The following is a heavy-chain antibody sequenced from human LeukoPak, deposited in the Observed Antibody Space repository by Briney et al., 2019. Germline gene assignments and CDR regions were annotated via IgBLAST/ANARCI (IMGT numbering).Heavy chain of an antibody. CDR3: ARHSRRDDFWSGYYSDY. J-gene: IGHJ4*02. CDR1: GGSISSSTYY. V-gene: IGHV4-39*01. CDR2: IYYSGST. Sequence: SETLSLTCTVSGGSISSSTYYWGWTRQPPGKGLEWIGSIYYSGSTYYNPSLKSRLTISVDTSKNQFSLKLSSVTAADTAVYYCARHSRRDDFWSGYYSDYWGQGTLVTVSS. D-gene: IGHD3-3*01.